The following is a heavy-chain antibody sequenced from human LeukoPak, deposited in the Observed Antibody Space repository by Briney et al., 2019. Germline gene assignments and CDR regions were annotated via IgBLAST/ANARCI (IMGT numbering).Heavy chain of an antibody. Sequence: GGSLRLSCAASRFTFSSYVMHWVRQAPGKGLEWVAVISYDGSDKYYADSVKGRFTISRDNSKNTLYLQMTSLRAEDTAVYYCASRGHVGSGTYSPYDYWGQGTLVSVSS. CDR1: RFTFSSYV. CDR2: ISYDGSDK. J-gene: IGHJ4*02. V-gene: IGHV3-30*03. CDR3: ASRGHVGSGTYSPYDY. D-gene: IGHD3-10*01.